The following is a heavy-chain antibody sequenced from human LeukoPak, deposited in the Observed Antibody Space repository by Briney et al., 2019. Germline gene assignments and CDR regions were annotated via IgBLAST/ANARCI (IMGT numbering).Heavy chain of an antibody. CDR3: AKARAGDITAAFNY. CDR2: ISGSGAST. Sequence: GGSLRLSCAASGFTFSSFAMSWVRQAPGRGLEWVSGISGSGASTYYADSVKGRFTISRDNSQNTLYLQMNSLRAEDTAIYYCAKARAGDITAAFNYWGQGTLVTVSS. CDR1: GFTFSSFA. V-gene: IGHV3-23*01. D-gene: IGHD6-13*01. J-gene: IGHJ4*02.